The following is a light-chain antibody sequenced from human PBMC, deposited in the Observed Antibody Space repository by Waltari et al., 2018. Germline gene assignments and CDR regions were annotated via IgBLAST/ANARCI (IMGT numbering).Light chain of an antibody. CDR2: EGS. V-gene: IGLV2-23*01. Sequence: QSALTQPASVSGSPGQSITISCTGTSSDVGSHNLVSWYHQHPGKAPKLMIYEGSKRPSGVSTRFAGSKSGNTASLTISGLQAEDEADYYCCSHAGSSTVVFGGGTKLTVL. J-gene: IGLJ2*01. CDR3: CSHAGSSTVV. CDR1: SSDVGSHNL.